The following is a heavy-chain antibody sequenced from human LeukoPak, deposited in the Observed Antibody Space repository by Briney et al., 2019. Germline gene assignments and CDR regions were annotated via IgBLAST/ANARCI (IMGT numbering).Heavy chain of an antibody. CDR1: GFTFSSYS. J-gene: IGHJ6*02. CDR3: ARDGYYGSGSYYKDYYYYGMDV. D-gene: IGHD3-10*01. Sequence: GGSLRLSCAASGFTFSSYSMNWVRQAPGKGLEWVSSISSSSGYIYYADSVKGRFTISRDNAKNSLYLQMNSLRAEDTAVYYCARDGYYGSGSYYKDYYYYGMDVWGQGTTVTVSS. CDR2: ISSSSGYI. V-gene: IGHV3-21*01.